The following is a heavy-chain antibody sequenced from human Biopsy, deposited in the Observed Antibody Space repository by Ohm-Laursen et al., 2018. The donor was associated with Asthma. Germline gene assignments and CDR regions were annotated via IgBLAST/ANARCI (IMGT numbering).Heavy chain of an antibody. J-gene: IGHJ6*02. CDR2: ISVYNGNT. Sequence: ASVKVSCKTSGYTFNSAGITWVRQAPGQGLEWMGWISVYNGNTKVAQKLQDRVTMITDTSTSTAYTELRSLRSDDTAVYFCARAVDYSHYYGIDIWGQGTTVTVS. CDR1: GYTFNSAG. CDR3: ARAVDYSHYYGIDI. D-gene: IGHD3-10*01. V-gene: IGHV1-18*01.